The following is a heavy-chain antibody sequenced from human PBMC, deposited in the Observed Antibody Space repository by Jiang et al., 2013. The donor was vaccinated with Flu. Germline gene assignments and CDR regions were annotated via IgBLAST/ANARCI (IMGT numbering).Heavy chain of an antibody. Sequence: SGAEVKKPGASVKVSCKASGYTFTSYGISWVRQAPGQGLEWMGWISAYNGNTNYAQKLQGRVTMTTDTSTSTAYMELRSLRSDDTAVYYCARMTYYDFWSGQGTGAFDIWGQGTMVTVSS. V-gene: IGHV1-18*01. CDR3: ARMTYYDFWSGQGTGAFDI. CDR1: GYTFTSYG. D-gene: IGHD3-3*01. J-gene: IGHJ3*02. CDR2: ISAYNGNT.